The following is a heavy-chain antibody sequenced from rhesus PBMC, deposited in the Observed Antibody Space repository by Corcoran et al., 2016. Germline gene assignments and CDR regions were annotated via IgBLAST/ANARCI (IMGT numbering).Heavy chain of an antibody. V-gene: IGHV4-73*01. CDR3: LRGPYGANVLDF. CDR1: GGSITGYY. D-gene: IGHD4-17*01. CDR2: IDGNNGST. Sequence: QVKLQQWGEGLVKPSETLSLPCAVYGGSITGYYWSWIRPTPGKGLEWIGNIDGNNGSTNYNPSLKNRVTISKDTSKNQFSLKLNSVTAADTAVYFWLRGPYGANVLDFWGQGVLVTVSS. J-gene: IGHJ4*01.